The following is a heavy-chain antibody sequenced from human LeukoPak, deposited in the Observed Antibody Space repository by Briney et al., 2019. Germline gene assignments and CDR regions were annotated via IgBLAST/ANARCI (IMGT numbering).Heavy chain of an antibody. CDR3: ARAHGSGSYGAVDY. D-gene: IGHD3-10*01. Sequence: ASVKVSCKASGGTFSNHAVSWVRQAPGQGLEWMGWMNPNSGNTGYAQKFQGRVTMTRNTSISTAYMELSSLRSEDTAVYYCARAHGSGSYGAVDYWGQGTLVTVSS. CDR2: MNPNSGNT. V-gene: IGHV1-8*02. J-gene: IGHJ4*02. CDR1: GGTFSNHA.